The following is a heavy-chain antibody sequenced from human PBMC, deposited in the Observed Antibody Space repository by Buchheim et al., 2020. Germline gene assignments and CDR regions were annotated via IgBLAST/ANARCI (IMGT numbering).Heavy chain of an antibody. D-gene: IGHD6-19*01. CDR1: GFTFSSYA. CDR3: ARALGSAVAAYKFDF. J-gene: IGHJ4*02. Sequence: QVQLVESGGGVVQPGRSLRLSCAASGFTFSSYAMHWVRQAPGKGLEWVAVISYDGNKKSYADSVKGRLTISRDNSRNTLFFQMNSLRTKDTAVYYCARALGSAVAAYKFDFWGQGIL. CDR2: ISYDGNKK. V-gene: IGHV3-30*04.